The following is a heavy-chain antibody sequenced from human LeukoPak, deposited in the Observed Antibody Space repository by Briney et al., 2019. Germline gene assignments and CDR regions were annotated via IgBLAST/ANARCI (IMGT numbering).Heavy chain of an antibody. CDR1: GFTFDDYG. Sequence: PGRSLRLSCAASGFTFDDYGMHWVRHAPGKGLEWVSGISWNSGSIGYADSVKGRFTISRDNAKNSLYLQMNSLRAEDTALYYCAKLSGDQGYWGQGTLVTVSS. CDR2: ISWNSGSI. CDR3: AKLSGDQGY. V-gene: IGHV3-9*01. J-gene: IGHJ4*02. D-gene: IGHD7-27*01.